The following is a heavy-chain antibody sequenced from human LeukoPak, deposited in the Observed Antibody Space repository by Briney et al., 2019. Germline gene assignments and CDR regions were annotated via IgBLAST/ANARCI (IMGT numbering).Heavy chain of an antibody. D-gene: IGHD1-26*01. J-gene: IGHJ4*02. Sequence: SETLSLTCTVSGGSISSGSYYWSWIRQPAGKGLEWLGRIYTSGSTNYNPSPKSRVTISVDTSKNQFSLKLSSVTAADTAVYYCARDSEWELLGYWGQGTLVTVSS. CDR2: IYTSGST. V-gene: IGHV4-61*02. CDR3: ARDSEWELLGY. CDR1: GGSISSGSYY.